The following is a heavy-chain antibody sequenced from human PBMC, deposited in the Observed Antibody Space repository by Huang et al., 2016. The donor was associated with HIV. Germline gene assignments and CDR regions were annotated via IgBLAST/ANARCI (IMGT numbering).Heavy chain of an antibody. CDR3: ASMSSGWFHYFDY. V-gene: IGHV4-34*01. D-gene: IGHD6-19*01. Sequence: QVQLQQWGAGLLKPSETLSLICAVYGGSFSGYYWSWIRQPPGKGLEWIGEINHSGSTNYQPSLKSRVTISVDTSENQFSLKLRSVTAADTAVYYCASMSSGWFHYFDYWGQGTLVTVSS. CDR1: GGSFSGYY. J-gene: IGHJ4*02. CDR2: INHSGST.